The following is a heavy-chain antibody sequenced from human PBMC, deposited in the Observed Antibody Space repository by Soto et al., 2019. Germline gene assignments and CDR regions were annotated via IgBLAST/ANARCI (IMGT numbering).Heavy chain of an antibody. CDR3: ASGPGEYSGSFPSRWYYYGMDV. V-gene: IGHV3-33*01. D-gene: IGHD6-6*01. Sequence: QVQLVESGGGVVQPGRSLRLSCAASGFTFSSYGMHWVRQAPGKGLEWVAVIWYDGSNKYYADSVKGRFPISGDNSQDSVYLQMNSVSAEDTAVYYCASGPGEYSGSFPSRWYYYGMDVWGQGATVTVSS. CDR2: IWYDGSNK. J-gene: IGHJ6*02. CDR1: GFTFSSYG.